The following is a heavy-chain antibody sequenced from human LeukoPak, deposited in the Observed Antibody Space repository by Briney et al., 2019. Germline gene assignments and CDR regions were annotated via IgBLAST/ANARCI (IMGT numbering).Heavy chain of an antibody. CDR3: AKGSYYDSSGSFYFDY. V-gene: IGHV3-23*01. CDR2: ISGSGDNT. J-gene: IGHJ4*02. D-gene: IGHD3-22*01. Sequence: PGGSLRLSCAASGFTFSSYAMSWVRQAPGKGLEWFSGISGSGDNTYYADSVKGRFTIYRDNSKNTLYVQVNSLGTEDTAAYYRAKGSYYDSSGSFYFDYWGQGTLVTASS. CDR1: GFTFSSYA.